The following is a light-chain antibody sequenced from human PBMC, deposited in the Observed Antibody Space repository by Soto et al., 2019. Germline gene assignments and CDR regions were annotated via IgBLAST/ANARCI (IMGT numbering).Light chain of an antibody. CDR1: SSDVGGYKY. CDR2: DVT. Sequence: QSALTQPRSVSGSPGQSVTISCTGTSSDVGGYKYVSWYQQHPDKAPKLMIYDVTKRPSGVPDRFSGSKSGNTASLTISGLQAEDEADYYCCSYAGSYTLFGGGTKLTVL. CDR3: CSYAGSYTL. J-gene: IGLJ2*01. V-gene: IGLV2-11*01.